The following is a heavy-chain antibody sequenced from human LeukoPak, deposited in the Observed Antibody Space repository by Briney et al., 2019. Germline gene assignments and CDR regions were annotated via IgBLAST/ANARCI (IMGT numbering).Heavy chain of an antibody. V-gene: IGHV1-3*01. Sequence: ASVNVSCKASGHTSTTYAIHWGRQAPGQGLEWMGWINAGNGNIKYSQKFRGRVTITGDTSASTAYMELSSLRSEDTAVYYCARGYCSSTSCYMDVWGQGTTVT. CDR1: GHTSTTYA. CDR3: ARGYCSSTSCYMDV. CDR2: INAGNGNI. J-gene: IGHJ6*02. D-gene: IGHD2-2*01.